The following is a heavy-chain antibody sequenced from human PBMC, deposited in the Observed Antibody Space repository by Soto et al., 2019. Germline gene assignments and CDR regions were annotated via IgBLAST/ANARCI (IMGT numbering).Heavy chain of an antibody. J-gene: IGHJ4*02. CDR3: ANSLYDYGYSGY. D-gene: IGHD4-17*01. CDR1: GFTFSSYA. V-gene: IGHV3-23*01. CDR2: ISGSGGST. Sequence: EVQLLESGGGLVQPGGSLRLSCAASGFTFSSYAMSWVRQAPGKGLEWVSAISGSGGSTYYADSVKGRFTISRDNSKNTLYLQMNSLRAEDTAVYYCANSLYDYGYSGYWGQGTLVTVSS.